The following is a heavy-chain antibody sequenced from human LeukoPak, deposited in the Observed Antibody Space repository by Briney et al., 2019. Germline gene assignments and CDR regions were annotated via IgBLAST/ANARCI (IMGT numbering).Heavy chain of an antibody. CDR3: ARAGRDSSGYTLYYFDY. J-gene: IGHJ4*02. CDR1: GFTFSSYE. CDR2: ISSSGSTI. D-gene: IGHD3-22*01. V-gene: IGHV3-48*03. Sequence: GGSLRLSCAASGFTFSSYEMNWVRQAPGRGLEWVSYISSSGSTIYYADSVKGRFTISRENAKNSLYLQMNSLRAEDTAVYYCARAGRDSSGYTLYYFDYWGQGTLVTVSS.